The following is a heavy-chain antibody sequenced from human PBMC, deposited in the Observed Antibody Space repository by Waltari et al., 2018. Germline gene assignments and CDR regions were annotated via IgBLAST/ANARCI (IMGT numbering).Heavy chain of an antibody. V-gene: IGHV3-48*04. CDR1: GFTFSSYS. Sequence: EVQLVESGGGLVQPGGSLRLSCAASGFTFSSYSMNWVRQAPGQGLEWVSYISSSSSTIYYADSVKGRFTISRDNAKNSLYLQMNSLRAEDTAVYYCARVKKDPVDYYYYYMDVWGKGTTVTVSS. CDR2: ISSSSSTI. J-gene: IGHJ6*03. CDR3: ARVKKDPVDYYYYYMDV.